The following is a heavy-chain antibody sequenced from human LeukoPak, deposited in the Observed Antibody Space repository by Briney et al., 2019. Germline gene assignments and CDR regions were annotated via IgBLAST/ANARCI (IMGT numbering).Heavy chain of an antibody. J-gene: IGHJ4*02. CDR2: VKEDGSKQ. CDR3: ARGGAPVGYCSSINCPGDY. D-gene: IGHD2-2*01. CDR1: GFAFSNYW. V-gene: IGHV3-7*01. Sequence: QTGGSRRLSCVASGFAFSNYWMSWVRQSPEKGLEWVANVKEDGSKQYYVDSVKGRFTISRDNAKNSLFLQMNSLRVEDSAIYYCARGGAPVGYCSSINCPGDYWGQGTLVTVSS.